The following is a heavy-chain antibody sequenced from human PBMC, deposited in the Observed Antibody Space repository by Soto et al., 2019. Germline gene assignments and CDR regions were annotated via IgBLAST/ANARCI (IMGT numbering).Heavy chain of an antibody. V-gene: IGHV4-59*12. CDR2: INHSGST. J-gene: IGHJ6*02. Sequence: PSETLSLTCTVSGGSISSYYWSWIRQPPGKGLEWIGYINHSGSTNYNPSLKSRVTISVDTSKNQFSLKLSSVTAADTAVYYCARGVSRYSSGWFSSYGMDVWGQGTTVTVSS. D-gene: IGHD6-19*01. CDR3: ARGVSRYSSGWFSSYGMDV. CDR1: GGSISSYY.